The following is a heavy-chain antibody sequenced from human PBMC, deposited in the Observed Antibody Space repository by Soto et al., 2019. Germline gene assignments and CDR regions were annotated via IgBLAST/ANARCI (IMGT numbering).Heavy chain of an antibody. D-gene: IGHD2-21*01. CDR1: GGSFSGYY. Sequence: PSETLPLTCSVNGGSFSGYYWSWIRRPPGKGLEWIGEINHSGSTNYNPSLKSRVTISVDTSKNQFSLKLSSVTAADTAVYYCVIGDTGIPEFYTWGQETVLTVSS. CDR2: INHSGST. CDR3: VIGDTGIPEFYT. J-gene: IGHJ5*02. V-gene: IGHV4-34*01.